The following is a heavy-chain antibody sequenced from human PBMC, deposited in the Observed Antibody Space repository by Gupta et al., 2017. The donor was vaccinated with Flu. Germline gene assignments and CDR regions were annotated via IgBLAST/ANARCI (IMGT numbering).Heavy chain of an antibody. Sequence: EVHILESGGGLVQPGGSLRLSCATSGFPFSKYAMSWVRQAPGKGLEWVSESSSDGGHTFYADSVKGRFTISRDNSKNTTYLQMNNLRAGDTAKYYCAKDQGDCSSLGCSTFDYWGQGALVTVSS. D-gene: IGHD2-2*01. CDR2: SSSDGGHT. CDR3: AKDQGDCSSLGCSTFDY. V-gene: IGHV3-23*01. CDR1: GFPFSKYA. J-gene: IGHJ4*02.